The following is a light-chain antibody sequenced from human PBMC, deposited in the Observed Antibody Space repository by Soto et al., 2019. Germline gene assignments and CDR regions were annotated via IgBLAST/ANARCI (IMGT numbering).Light chain of an antibody. CDR3: ATWDDSLNGWV. V-gene: IGLV1-44*01. Sequence: QSVLTQPPSVSGAPGQRVTISCSGSTSNIGTDTVNWYQQLPGTAPKLLIYGNTQRPSGVPDRFSGSKSGTSASLAISGLQSEDEADYYCATWDDSLNGWVFGGGTKLTVL. J-gene: IGLJ3*02. CDR2: GNT. CDR1: TSNIGTDT.